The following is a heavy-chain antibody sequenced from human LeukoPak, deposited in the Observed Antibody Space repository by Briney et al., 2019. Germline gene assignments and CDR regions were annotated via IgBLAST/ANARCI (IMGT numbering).Heavy chain of an antibody. CDR2: ISSSGSTI. CDR3: ASWPWYCTNGVCYHNRPLAFDI. Sequence: GGSLRLSCAASGFTFSDYYMSWIRQAPGKGLEWVSYISSSGSTIYYADSVKGRFTISRDNAKNSLYLQMNSLRAEDTAVYYCASWPWYCTNGVCYHNRPLAFDIWGQGTMVTVSS. D-gene: IGHD2-8*01. J-gene: IGHJ3*02. CDR1: GFTFSDYY. V-gene: IGHV3-11*01.